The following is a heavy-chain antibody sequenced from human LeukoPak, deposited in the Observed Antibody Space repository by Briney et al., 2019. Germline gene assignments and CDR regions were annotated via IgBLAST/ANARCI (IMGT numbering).Heavy chain of an antibody. CDR3: ARDGERVGALYYSDY. Sequence: PSETLSLTCTVSGYSISSGYYWGWIRRPPGKGLEWIGSIYHSGSTYYNPSLKSRVTISVDTSKNQFSLKLSSVTAADTAVYYCARDGERVGALYYSDYWGQGTLVTVSS. D-gene: IGHD1-26*01. CDR1: GYSISSGYY. V-gene: IGHV4-38-2*02. J-gene: IGHJ4*02. CDR2: IYHSGST.